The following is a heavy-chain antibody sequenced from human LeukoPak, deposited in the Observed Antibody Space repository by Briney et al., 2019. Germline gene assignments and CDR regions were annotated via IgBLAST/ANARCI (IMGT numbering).Heavy chain of an antibody. V-gene: IGHV4-59*01. J-gene: IGHJ4*02. CDR2: ICYSGST. Sequence: SETLSFTCSVSGGSISNYYWSWLRQHPGKGLGWIGYICYSGSTNYNTSLKGRVSISGDTSKNQFSLKLSSVTAADTAVYYCARGWYQLPFDYWGQGTLVTVSS. D-gene: IGHD2-2*01. CDR3: ARGWYQLPFDY. CDR1: GGSISNYY.